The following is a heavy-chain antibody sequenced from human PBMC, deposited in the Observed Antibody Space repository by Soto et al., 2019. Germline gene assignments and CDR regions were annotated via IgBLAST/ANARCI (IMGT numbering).Heavy chain of an antibody. D-gene: IGHD3-10*01. Sequence: QVQLQESGPGLVKPSQTLSLTCTVSGASISRGAYYWSWIRQHPGKGREWIGHMYYSGTTYYNPALKTRDTISVDTSKNQFSLKLTAVTAADTSVFFCARASITMARGPYMDVWGQGTTVTVSS. J-gene: IGHJ6*03. V-gene: IGHV4-31*03. CDR2: MYYSGTT. CDR1: GASISRGAYY. CDR3: ARASITMARGPYMDV.